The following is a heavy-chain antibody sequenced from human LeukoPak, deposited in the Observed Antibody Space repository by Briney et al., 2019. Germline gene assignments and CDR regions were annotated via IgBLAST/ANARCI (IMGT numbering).Heavy chain of an antibody. CDR2: ISSSSSTI. CDR1: GFTFSSYE. CDR3: ARAHYYDSSGYYYKPQSADAFDI. J-gene: IGHJ3*02. D-gene: IGHD3-22*01. V-gene: IGHV3-48*01. Sequence: GGSLRLSCAASGFTFSSYEMNWVRQAPGKGLEWVSYISSSSSTIYYADSVKGRFTISRDNAKNSLYLQMNSLRAEDTAVYYCARAHYYDSSGYYYKPQSADAFDIWGQGTMVTVSS.